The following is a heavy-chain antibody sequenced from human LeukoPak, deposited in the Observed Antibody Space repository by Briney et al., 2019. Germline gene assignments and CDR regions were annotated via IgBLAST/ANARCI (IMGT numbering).Heavy chain of an antibody. V-gene: IGHV3-30-3*01. CDR2: ISYDGYDK. Sequence: GGSLRLSCAASGFTFNDYAMYWVRQTPGKGLEWVTLISYDGYDKSYADSVRGRFTISRDNSKNTLYLQTDSLRSEDTAVYYCARDFFPIVDSSWYEIGYWGQGTLVTVSS. J-gene: IGHJ4*02. CDR3: ARDFFPIVDSSWYEIGY. CDR1: GFTFNDYA. D-gene: IGHD6-13*01.